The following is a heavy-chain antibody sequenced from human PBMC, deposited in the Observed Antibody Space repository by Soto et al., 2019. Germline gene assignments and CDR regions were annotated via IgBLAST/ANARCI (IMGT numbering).Heavy chain of an antibody. V-gene: IGHV3-72*01. CDR2: PRKNPNGYTT. Sequence: EVQLVESGGGLVQPGGSLRLSCAASGFTFTDHYMDWVRQAPGKWLEWVGRPRKNPNGYTTEYAASVKGRFTISRDDSKNTLYLQMNSLKTEDTAVYYCARVLERGAADYSGQGTLVTVSS. CDR1: GFTFTDHY. J-gene: IGHJ4*02. D-gene: IGHD1-26*01. CDR3: ARVLERGAADY.